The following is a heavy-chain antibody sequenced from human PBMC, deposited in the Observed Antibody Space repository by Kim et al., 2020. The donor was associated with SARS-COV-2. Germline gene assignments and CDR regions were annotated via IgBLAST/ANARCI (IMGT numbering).Heavy chain of an antibody. V-gene: IGHV3-11*01. CDR3: AKARRHGATHWAMHDPVDV. J-gene: IGHJ3*01. CDR2: IGGGGKS. Sequence: GGSLRLSCAASGFTFSDYYISWVRQAPGKGPEWVSYIGGGGKSDYADSVKGRFTVSRDNAKKSVFLQMSYLRAEDTALYYCAKARRHGATHWAMHDPVDV. CDR1: GFTFSDYY. D-gene: IGHD7-27*01.